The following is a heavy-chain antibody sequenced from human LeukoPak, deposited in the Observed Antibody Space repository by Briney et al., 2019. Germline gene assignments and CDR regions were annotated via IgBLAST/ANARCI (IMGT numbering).Heavy chain of an antibody. Sequence: PGGSLRLSCAASGFTFSSYAIHRVRQAPGKGLEYVAAISSNGGSTFYANSVKGRFIVSRDNSKNTLSLQMGSLRTEDLAMYYCARRAPGFSSGWLDYWGQGTPVTVSS. CDR1: GFTFSSYA. V-gene: IGHV3-64*01. J-gene: IGHJ4*02. D-gene: IGHD6-19*01. CDR3: ARRAPGFSSGWLDY. CDR2: ISSNGGST.